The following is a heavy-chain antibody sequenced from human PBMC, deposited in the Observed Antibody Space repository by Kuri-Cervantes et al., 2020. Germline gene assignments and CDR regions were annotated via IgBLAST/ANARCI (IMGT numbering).Heavy chain of an antibody. V-gene: IGHV3-23*01. CDR1: GFTVSNNY. Sequence: GESLKISCAASGFTVSNNYMSWIRQAPGKGLEWVSAISGSGGSTYYADSVKGRFTISRDNSKNTLYLQMNSLRAEDTAVYYCAKATGYYYDSSGPYLFDYWGQGTLVTVSS. J-gene: IGHJ4*02. CDR3: AKATGYYYDSSGPYLFDY. D-gene: IGHD3-22*01. CDR2: ISGSGGST.